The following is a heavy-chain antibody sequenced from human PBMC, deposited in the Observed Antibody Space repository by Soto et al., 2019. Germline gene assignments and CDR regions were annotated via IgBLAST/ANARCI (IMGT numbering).Heavy chain of an antibody. Sequence: QVQLQESGPGLVKPSGTLSLTCAVSGGSVSSSNWWSWVRQSPRKGLEWMGEIYHSGSAHYNPSLKSRATISLDKCKNQFSLRLTSVTAADTAVYYCARVPGVVVSADDAFDIWGPGTRVIVSS. CDR1: GGSVSSSNW. CDR2: IYHSGSA. D-gene: IGHD2-21*02. J-gene: IGHJ3*02. V-gene: IGHV4-4*02. CDR3: ARVPGVVVSADDAFDI.